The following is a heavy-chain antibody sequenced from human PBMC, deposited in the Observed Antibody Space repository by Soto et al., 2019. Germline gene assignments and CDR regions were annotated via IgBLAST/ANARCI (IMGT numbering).Heavy chain of an antibody. V-gene: IGHV3-21*01. Sequence: GGSLRLSCAASGFTFSSYSMNWVRQAPGKGLEWVSSISSSSSYIYYADSVKGRFTISRDNAKNSLYLQMNSLRAEDTAVYYCARDRPYYDFWSGYPDYFDYWGQGTLVTVSS. D-gene: IGHD3-3*01. J-gene: IGHJ4*02. CDR3: ARDRPYYDFWSGYPDYFDY. CDR1: GFTFSSYS. CDR2: ISSSSSYI.